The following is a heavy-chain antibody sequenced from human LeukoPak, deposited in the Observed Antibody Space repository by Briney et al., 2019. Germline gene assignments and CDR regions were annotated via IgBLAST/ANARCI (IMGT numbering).Heavy chain of an antibody. CDR3: AREAGGYSYGLDAFDI. Sequence: GGSLRLSCAASGLTFSSYEMNWVRQAPGKGLEWVSYISSSGSTIYYADSVKGRFTISRDNAKNSLYLQMNSLRGEDTAVYYCAREAGGYSYGLDAFDIWGQGTTVTVSS. CDR2: ISSSGSTI. D-gene: IGHD5-18*01. CDR1: GLTFSSYE. V-gene: IGHV3-48*03. J-gene: IGHJ3*02.